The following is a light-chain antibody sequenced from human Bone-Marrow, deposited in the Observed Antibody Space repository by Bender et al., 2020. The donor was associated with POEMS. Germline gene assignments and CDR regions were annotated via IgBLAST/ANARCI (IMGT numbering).Light chain of an antibody. J-gene: IGLJ1*01. CDR2: GVS. Sequence: QSALTQPASVSGSPGQSITISCTGTSSDVGGYNYVSWYQQHPGKAPKLLLYGVSSRPSGVSNRFSGSKSGNTASLTISGLQAEDEAYYYCASYTSTVFYVFGTGTKVTVL. CDR1: SSDVGGYNY. CDR3: ASYTSTVFYV. V-gene: IGLV2-14*03.